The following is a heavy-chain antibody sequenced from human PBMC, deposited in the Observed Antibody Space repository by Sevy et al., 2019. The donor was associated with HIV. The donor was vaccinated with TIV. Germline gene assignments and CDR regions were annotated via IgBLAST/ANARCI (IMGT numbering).Heavy chain of an antibody. V-gene: IGHV3-30*04. CDR2: TSYDGSHK. J-gene: IGHJ1*01. Sequence: GGSLRLSCTVSGFIFSNFAMHWVRQAPGKGLEWVAVTSYDGSHKYCADSVKGRFTVSRDNSRNILSLEMNSLRRDDTAVYYCARGENDDEFFQYWGQGTLVTVSS. CDR3: ARGENDDEFFQY. D-gene: IGHD1-26*01. CDR1: GFIFSNFA.